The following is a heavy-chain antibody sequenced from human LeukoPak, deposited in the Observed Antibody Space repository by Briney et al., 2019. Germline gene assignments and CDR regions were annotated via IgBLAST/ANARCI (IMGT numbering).Heavy chain of an antibody. Sequence: GGCLRLSCAASGFTFDNYAMHWVRLAPGKGLEWVSGLTWNSGSTGYADSVKGRFTISRDNAKNSLYLQMNSLRPEDTALYYCAKAYCGSISCYFDYWGQGTLVTVS. V-gene: IGHV3-9*01. J-gene: IGHJ4*02. D-gene: IGHD2-2*01. CDR1: GFTFDNYA. CDR3: AKAYCGSISCYFDY. CDR2: LTWNSGST.